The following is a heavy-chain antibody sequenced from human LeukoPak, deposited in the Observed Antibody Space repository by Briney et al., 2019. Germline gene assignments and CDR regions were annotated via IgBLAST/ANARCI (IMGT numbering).Heavy chain of an antibody. Sequence: PGGSLRLSCAASGYTFTSYYMHWVRQAPGQGLEWMGIINPSGGSTSYAQKFQGRVTMTRDMSTSTVYMELSSLRSEDTAVYYCARVSGSYHDYFDYWGQGTLVTVSS. D-gene: IGHD1-26*01. V-gene: IGHV1-46*01. J-gene: IGHJ4*02. CDR1: GYTFTSYY. CDR3: ARVSGSYHDYFDY. CDR2: INPSGGST.